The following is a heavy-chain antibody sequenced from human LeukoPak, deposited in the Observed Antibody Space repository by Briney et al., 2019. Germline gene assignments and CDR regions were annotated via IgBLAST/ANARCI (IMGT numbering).Heavy chain of an antibody. CDR2: IFYNRTT. CDR1: RRSISSSSYY. J-gene: IGHJ4*02. CDR3: SRLDATSTIAPHIYFDY. D-gene: IGHD1-26*01. V-gene: IGHV4-39*01. Sequence: SEKLSLNCTVTRRSISSSSYYSAWIRQPPGKGLEWIGTIFYNRTTYYTPSLKSRVTISVDTSKNQFSLKLNSVTAADTAIYYCSRLDATSTIAPHIYFDYWGQGSLVTVSS.